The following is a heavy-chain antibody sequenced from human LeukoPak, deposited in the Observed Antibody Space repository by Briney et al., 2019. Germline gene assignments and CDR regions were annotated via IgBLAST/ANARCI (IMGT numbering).Heavy chain of an antibody. CDR3: ARYLEGPGLAYCGGDCYSVFDY. J-gene: IGHJ4*02. D-gene: IGHD2-21*01. CDR2: IYYSGST. Sequence: SETLSLTCTVSGGSISSYYWSWIRQPPGKGLEWIGYIYYSGSTNYNPSLKSRVTISVDTSKNQFSLKLSSVTAADTAVYYCARYLEGPGLAYCGGDCYSVFDYWGQGTLVTVSS. V-gene: IGHV4-59*08. CDR1: GGSISSYY.